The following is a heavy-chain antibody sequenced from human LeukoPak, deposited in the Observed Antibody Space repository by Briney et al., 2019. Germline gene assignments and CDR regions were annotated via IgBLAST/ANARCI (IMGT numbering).Heavy chain of an antibody. CDR1: GYTFTGYY. CDR2: INPSGGST. CDR3: ARDGHRRYYYESSDDRFDY. V-gene: IGHV1-46*01. Sequence: ASVKVSCKASGYTFTGYYMHWVRQAPGQGLEWMGWINPSGGSTSYAQKFQGRVTMTRDTSTSTVYMELSSLRSDDTAVYYCARDGHRRYYYESSDDRFDYWGQGTLVTVSS. D-gene: IGHD3-22*01. J-gene: IGHJ4*02.